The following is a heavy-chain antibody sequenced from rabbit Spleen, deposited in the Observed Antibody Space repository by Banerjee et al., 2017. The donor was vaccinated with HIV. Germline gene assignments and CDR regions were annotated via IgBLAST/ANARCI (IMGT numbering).Heavy chain of an antibody. D-gene: IGHD1-1*01. Sequence: QSVEESGGDLVQPGASLTLTCTASGFSFSSSFYMCWVRQAPGKGLEWIACIYSGSSGNTYYASWAKGRFTISKTSSTTVTLQMTSLTAADTATYFCTREDANSGGYFGLWGPGTLVTVS. J-gene: IGHJ6*01. CDR3: TREDANSGGYFGL. CDR1: GFSFSSSFY. V-gene: IGHV1S40*01. CDR2: IYSGSSGNT.